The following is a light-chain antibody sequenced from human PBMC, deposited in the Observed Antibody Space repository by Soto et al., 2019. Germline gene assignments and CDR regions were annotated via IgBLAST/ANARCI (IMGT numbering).Light chain of an antibody. CDR3: QQYNNWPPMYT. J-gene: IGKJ2*01. V-gene: IGKV3-15*01. CDR1: QSVSSN. CDR2: GAS. Sequence: ERVMTQSPATLSVSPGERATLSCRASQSVSSNLAWYQQKPGQAPRLLIYGASTRATGVPARFSGSGSGTEFTLTISSLQSEDFAVYDCQQYNNWPPMYTFGQGTKLEIK.